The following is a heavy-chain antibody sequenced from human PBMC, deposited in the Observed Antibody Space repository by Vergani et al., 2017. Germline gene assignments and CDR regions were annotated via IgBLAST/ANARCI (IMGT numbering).Heavy chain of an antibody. J-gene: IGHJ6*03. CDR1: GFTFSSYW. CDR3: ARDLMGSYYYYXMDV. V-gene: IGHV3-7*01. CDR2: IKQDGSEK. D-gene: IGHD2-8*01. Sequence: EVQLVESGGGLVQPGGSLRLSCAASGFTFSSYWMSWVRQAPGKGLEWVANIKQDGSEKYYVDSVKGRFTISRDNAKNSLYLQMNSLRAEDTAVYYCARDLMGSYYYYXMDVWGKGTTVTVSS.